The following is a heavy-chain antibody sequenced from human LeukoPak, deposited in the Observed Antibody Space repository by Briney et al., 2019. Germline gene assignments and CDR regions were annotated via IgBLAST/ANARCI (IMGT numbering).Heavy chain of an antibody. Sequence: ASVKVSCKASGYTFTSYDINWVRQATGQGLEWMGWMNPNSGNTGYAQKFQGRVTMTRNTSISTAYMELSSLRSEDTAEYYCARRYSSSSVRPRFWFDPRGQGTLVTVSS. CDR3: ARRYSSSSVRPRFWFDP. J-gene: IGHJ5*02. CDR1: GYTFTSYD. D-gene: IGHD6-6*01. CDR2: MNPNSGNT. V-gene: IGHV1-8*01.